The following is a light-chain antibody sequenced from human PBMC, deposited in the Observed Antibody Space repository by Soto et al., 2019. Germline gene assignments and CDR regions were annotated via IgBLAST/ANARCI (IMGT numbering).Light chain of an antibody. J-gene: IGKJ1*01. CDR1: QSVSSSY. Sequence: EIVLTQSPGTLSLSPGERATLSCRASQSVSSSYLAWYQQKPGQAPRLFIYGASSRATGIPDRFSGSGSGTDFTLTISRLEPEDFEVYYCQQYVSTPRTFGQGTKVEIK. CDR3: QQYVSTPRT. CDR2: GAS. V-gene: IGKV3-20*01.